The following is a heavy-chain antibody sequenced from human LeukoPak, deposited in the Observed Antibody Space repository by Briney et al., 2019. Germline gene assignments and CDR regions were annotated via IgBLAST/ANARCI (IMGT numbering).Heavy chain of an antibody. CDR2: ISGSGGST. CDR1: GCTFSSYA. J-gene: IGHJ4*02. V-gene: IGHV3-23*01. Sequence: GGSLRLSCAASGCTFSSYAMRWGRQAPGKGLEWASSISGSGGSTYRADLVKGRSTISRDSSKNTLYLQMNSLRAEDTAIYYCARVIRAAPGKGYFDYWGQGTLVTVSS. CDR3: ARVIRAAPGKGYFDY. D-gene: IGHD6-13*01.